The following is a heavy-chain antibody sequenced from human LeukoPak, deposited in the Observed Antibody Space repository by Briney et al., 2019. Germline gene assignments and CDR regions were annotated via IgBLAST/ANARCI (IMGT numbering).Heavy chain of an antibody. J-gene: IGHJ3*02. CDR3: ARVAWELLSAFDI. Sequence: SETLSLTCAVYGGSFSGYYWSWIRQPPGKGLEWIGEINHSGSPTYIPSLKSRITISVDTSKNQFSLKLSSVTAADTAVYYCARVAWELLSAFDIWGRGTVVTVSS. D-gene: IGHD1-26*01. V-gene: IGHV4-34*01. CDR2: INHSGSP. CDR1: GGSFSGYY.